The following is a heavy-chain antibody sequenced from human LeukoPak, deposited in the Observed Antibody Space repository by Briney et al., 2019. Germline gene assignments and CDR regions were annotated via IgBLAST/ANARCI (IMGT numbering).Heavy chain of an antibody. CDR2: INPRGGTP. J-gene: IGHJ4*02. V-gene: IGHV1-46*01. CDR3: ARGLGSGSYYGY. D-gene: IGHD1-26*01. CDR1: GYTFTTFL. Sequence: ASVTVSCRASGYTFTTFLIHWVRQAPGQGLEWVGIINPRGGTPTYAQQFQGRITLTSDTSTSTVYLELSRLKSDDTALYFCARGLGSGSYYGYWGQGTLVAVTS.